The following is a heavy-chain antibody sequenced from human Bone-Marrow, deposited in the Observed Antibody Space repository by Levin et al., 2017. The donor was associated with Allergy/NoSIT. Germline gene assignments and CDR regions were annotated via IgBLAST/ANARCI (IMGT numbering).Heavy chain of an antibody. V-gene: IGHV3-74*01. J-gene: IGHJ4*02. Sequence: GGSLRLSCAASGFTFSSNWMHWVRQSPGEGLVWVSRINEDGSWTTYADSVKGRFTISRDNAKNTLYLQMNSLRDEDTAVYYCARDLGGSRDYWGQGTLVTVSS. CDR3: ARDLGGSRDY. D-gene: IGHD2-15*01. CDR2: INEDGSWT. CDR1: GFTFSSNW.